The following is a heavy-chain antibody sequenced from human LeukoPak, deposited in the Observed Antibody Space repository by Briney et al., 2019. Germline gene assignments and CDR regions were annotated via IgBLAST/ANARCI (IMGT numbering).Heavy chain of an antibody. CDR1: GGTCSSYA. J-gene: IGHJ4*02. CDR3: ARDSDYGDYSDY. CDR2: IIPILGIA. V-gene: IGHV1-69*04. Sequence: SVKVSCKASGGTCSSYAISWVRQAPGQGLEWMGRIIPILGIANYAQKFQGRVTITADKSTSTAYMELSSLRSEDTAVYYCARDSDYGDYSDYWGQGTLVTVSS. D-gene: IGHD4-17*01.